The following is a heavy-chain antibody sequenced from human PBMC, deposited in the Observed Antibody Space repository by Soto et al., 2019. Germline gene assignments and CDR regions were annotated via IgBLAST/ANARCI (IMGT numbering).Heavy chain of an antibody. CDR2: IIPIFGTA. D-gene: IGHD2-15*01. Sequence: QVQLVQSGAEVKKPGSSVKVSCKASGGTFSSYAISWVRQAPGQGLEWMGGIIPIFGTANYAQKFQGRVTITADESTSTAYMELSRLRSEDTAVYYCARDPGGYCSGGSCNQDYWGQGTLVTVSS. V-gene: IGHV1-69*01. J-gene: IGHJ4*02. CDR1: GGTFSSYA. CDR3: ARDPGGYCSGGSCNQDY.